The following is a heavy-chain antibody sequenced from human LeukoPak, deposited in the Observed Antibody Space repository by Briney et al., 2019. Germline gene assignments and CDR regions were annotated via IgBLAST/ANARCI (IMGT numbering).Heavy chain of an antibody. CDR3: ARGRNDNGGMFFDS. CDR2: ISYSGYT. D-gene: IGHD4-23*01. CDR1: GGSISSYY. Sequence: SETLFLTCTVSGGSISSYYWSWIRQPPGKGLEWIGFISYSGYTSYSPSLKSRVAISVDPSKSQFSLRLSSMTAADTAIYYCARGRNDNGGMFFDSWAQGTLVTVSS. V-gene: IGHV4-59*01. J-gene: IGHJ4*02.